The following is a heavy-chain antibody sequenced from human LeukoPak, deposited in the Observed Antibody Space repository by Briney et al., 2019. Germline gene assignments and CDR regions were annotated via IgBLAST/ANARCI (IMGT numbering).Heavy chain of an antibody. D-gene: IGHD3-22*01. J-gene: IGHJ4*02. V-gene: IGHV3-66*01. CDR1: GFTVSSNY. CDR2: IYSGGST. Sequence: GGSLRLPCAASGFTVSSNYMRWVRQAPGRGLEWVSVIYSGGSTYYADSVKGRFTISRDNSKNTLFLQMNSLRAGDTAVYYCARDTVTMIDYWGQGTLVTVSS. CDR3: ARDTVTMIDY.